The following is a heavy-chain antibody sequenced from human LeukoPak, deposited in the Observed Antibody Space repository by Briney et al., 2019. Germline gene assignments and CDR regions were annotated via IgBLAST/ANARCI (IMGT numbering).Heavy chain of an antibody. J-gene: IGHJ6*02. CDR2: VYKSGRT. V-gene: IGHV4-59*01. CDR3: ARGDSGDYPDFYYYAMDV. D-gene: IGHD4-17*01. Sequence: SETLSLTCTLSGGSLGRYSWSWVRQPPGKGLEWIGYVYKSGRTDYNPSLQSRVTMSVDTSKNHFSLKLSSVTAADTGVYYCARGDSGDYPDFYYYAMDVWGQGTTVTVSS. CDR1: GGSLGRYS.